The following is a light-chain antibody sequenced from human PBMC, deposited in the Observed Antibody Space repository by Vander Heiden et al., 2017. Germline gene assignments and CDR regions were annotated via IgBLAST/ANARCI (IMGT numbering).Light chain of an antibody. CDR2: AAS. J-gene: IGKJ4*01. CDR1: QSISSY. V-gene: IGKV1-39*01. Sequence: DIQLTQSPSSLSVPEGDRVTITCRASQSISSYFNWYQQRPGQAHKLLIYAASSLQSGVPSRFSGSRSGTDFTLTIRSLQPEVFATYYCQQSYSTLTFGGWTKVEIK. CDR3: QQSYSTLT.